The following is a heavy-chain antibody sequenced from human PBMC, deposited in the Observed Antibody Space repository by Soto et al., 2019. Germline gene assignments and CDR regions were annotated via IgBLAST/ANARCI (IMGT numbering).Heavy chain of an antibody. D-gene: IGHD3-9*01. Sequence: QVQLVQSGAEVKKPGSSVKVSCKASGGTFSSYAISWVRHAPGQGLEWMGGIIPIFGTANYAQKFQGRVTITADESTSTAYMELSSLRSEDTAVYYCARYTYDILTGYFDYWGQGTLVTVSS. CDR3: ARYTYDILTGYFDY. CDR1: GGTFSSYA. V-gene: IGHV1-69*12. J-gene: IGHJ4*02. CDR2: IIPIFGTA.